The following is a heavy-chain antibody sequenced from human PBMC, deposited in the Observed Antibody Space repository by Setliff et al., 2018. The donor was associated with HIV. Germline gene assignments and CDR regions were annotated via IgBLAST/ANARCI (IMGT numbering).Heavy chain of an antibody. Sequence: SETLSLTCTVSGGSISSRYWSWIRQPPGKGLEWIGYIYSGGTTYYNSSLRSRVTISVDTPKNQFSLKLNSVTAADTAVYYCARHAVPHYYDSSGPSWGPGTLVTVS. CDR1: GGSISSRY. CDR2: IYSGGTT. V-gene: IGHV4-59*08. D-gene: IGHD3-22*01. J-gene: IGHJ5*02. CDR3: ARHAVPHYYDSSGPS.